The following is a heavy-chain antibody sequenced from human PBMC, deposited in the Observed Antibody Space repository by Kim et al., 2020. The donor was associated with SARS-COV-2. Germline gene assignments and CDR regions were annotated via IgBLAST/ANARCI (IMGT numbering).Heavy chain of an antibody. Sequence: PVKGRFTISRDDSKNTLYLQMNSLKTEDTAVYYCTTTLYDILTPEGFDYWGQGTLVTVSS. CDR3: TTTLYDILTPEGFDY. D-gene: IGHD3-9*01. V-gene: IGHV3-15*01. J-gene: IGHJ4*02.